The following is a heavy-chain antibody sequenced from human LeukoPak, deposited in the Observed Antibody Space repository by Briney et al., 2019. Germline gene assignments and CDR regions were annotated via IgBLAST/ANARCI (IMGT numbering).Heavy chain of an antibody. CDR2: ISSSGSTI. J-gene: IGHJ4*02. D-gene: IGHD6-19*01. V-gene: IGHV3-48*03. Sequence: GGSLRLSCAASGFTFNSYNINWVRQAPGKGLEWVSYISSSGSTICYADSVKGRFTISRDSAKRSLYLQMNSLRAEDTAVYYCARGGGWFPFDYWGQGTLVTVSS. CDR1: GFTFNSYN. CDR3: ARGGGWFPFDY.